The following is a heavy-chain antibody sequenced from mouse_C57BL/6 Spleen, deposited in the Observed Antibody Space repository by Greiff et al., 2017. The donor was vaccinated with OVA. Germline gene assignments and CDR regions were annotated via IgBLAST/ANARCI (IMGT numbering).Heavy chain of an antibody. Sequence: QVQLQQPGAELVKPGASVTLSCKASGYTFTSYWMHWVKQRPGQGLEWIGMIHPNSGSTNYNEKFKSKATLTVDKSSSTAYMQLSSLTSEDSAVYYCARVSQGDYGNYVYAMDYWGQGTSVTVSS. D-gene: IGHD2-1*01. CDR1: GYTFTSYW. CDR2: IHPNSGST. V-gene: IGHV1-64*01. CDR3: ARVSQGDYGNYVYAMDY. J-gene: IGHJ4*01.